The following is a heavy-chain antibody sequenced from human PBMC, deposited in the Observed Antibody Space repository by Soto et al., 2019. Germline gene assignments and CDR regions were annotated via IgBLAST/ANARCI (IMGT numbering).Heavy chain of an antibody. D-gene: IGHD2-2*01. V-gene: IGHV1-2*04. J-gene: IGHJ6*02. CDR1: AYTFTGYY. CDR2: INPNSGGT. CDR3: ARSGSYCSSTSCSPPLYYYYGMDV. Sequence: ASVKVSCTSSAYTFTGYYMHWVRQAPGQGLEWMGWINPNSGGTNYAQKFQGWVTMTRDTSISTAYMELSRLRSDDTAVYYCARSGSYCSSTSCSPPLYYYYGMDVWGQGTTVTVSS.